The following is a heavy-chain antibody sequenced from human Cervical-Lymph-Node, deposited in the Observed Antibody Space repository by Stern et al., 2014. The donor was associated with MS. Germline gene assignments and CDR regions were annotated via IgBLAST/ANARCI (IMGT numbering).Heavy chain of an antibody. V-gene: IGHV4-31*03. CDR3: ARANCNGDYDLGYFDY. CDR1: GGPISSGGFH. Sequence: QLQLQESGPGLVKPSQTLSLTCTVSGGPISSGGFHWSWIRQHPGKGLEWIGYFDYSGSNYYHPSLTSRVTIAVGTSKRQFFPHLRSVTAADTAVYFCARANCNGDYDLGYFDYWGQGTLVTVSS. J-gene: IGHJ4*02. CDR2: FDYSGSN. D-gene: IGHD4-17*01.